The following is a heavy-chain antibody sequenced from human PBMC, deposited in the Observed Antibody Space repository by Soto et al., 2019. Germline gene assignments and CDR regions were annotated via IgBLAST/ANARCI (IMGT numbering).Heavy chain of an antibody. CDR3: ARDTSGWSLNGLDV. J-gene: IGHJ6*02. CDR2: INPGGGSA. V-gene: IGHV1-46*01. Sequence: QVDLVQSGAEVKKPGASVTISCKASGSAITRYYIHWVRQAPGRGLEWMGIINPGGGSASYAQKFQDRVTIDKHTSTGTVYMDLRSLRTEDTAVYYCARDTSGWSLNGLDVWGQGTTVNVSS. D-gene: IGHD6-19*01. CDR1: GSAITRYY.